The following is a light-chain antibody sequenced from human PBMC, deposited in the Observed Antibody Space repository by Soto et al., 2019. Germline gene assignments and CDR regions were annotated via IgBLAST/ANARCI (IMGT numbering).Light chain of an antibody. Sequence: EIVVTQSPGTLSLSPGERATLSCRASQSVSSSYLAWYQQKPGQDPRLLIYGASSRATGIPDRFSGSGSGTDFILTISRLEPEDFAVYYCQQYGSSQSFGQGTKVEIK. CDR1: QSVSSSY. CDR3: QQYGSSQS. CDR2: GAS. J-gene: IGKJ1*01. V-gene: IGKV3-20*01.